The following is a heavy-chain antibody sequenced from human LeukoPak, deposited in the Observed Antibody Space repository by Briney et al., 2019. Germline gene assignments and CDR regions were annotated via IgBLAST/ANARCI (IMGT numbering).Heavy chain of an antibody. J-gene: IGHJ4*02. CDR2: ISGSGGST. Sequence: PGGSLRLSCAASGFTFSNYGMHWVRQAPGKGLEWVSAISGSGGSTYYADSVKGRFTISRDNSKNTLYLQMNSLRAEDTAVYYCAKDSIPIWNYDILTGYFDYWGQGTLVTVSS. CDR1: GFTFSNYG. V-gene: IGHV3-23*01. CDR3: AKDSIPIWNYDILTGYFDY. D-gene: IGHD3-9*01.